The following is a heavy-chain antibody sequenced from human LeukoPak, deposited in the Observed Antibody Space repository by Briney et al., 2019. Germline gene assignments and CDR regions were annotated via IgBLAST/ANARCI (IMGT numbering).Heavy chain of an antibody. Sequence: GGSLRLSCAASGFTFSSYAMSWVRQAPGKGLEWVSAISGSCGSTYYADSVKGRLTISRDNSKNTLYLQMNSLRAEDTAVYYCAKTRYCSSTSCKYYYYYYMDVWGKGTTVTVSS. CDR1: GFTFSSYA. J-gene: IGHJ6*03. D-gene: IGHD2-2*01. CDR2: ISGSCGST. CDR3: AKTRYCSSTSCKYYYYYYMDV. V-gene: IGHV3-23*01.